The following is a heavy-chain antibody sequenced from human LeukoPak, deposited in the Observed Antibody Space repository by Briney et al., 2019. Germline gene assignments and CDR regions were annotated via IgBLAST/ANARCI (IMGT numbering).Heavy chain of an antibody. J-gene: IGHJ4*02. D-gene: IGHD3-10*01. CDR1: GYNFIGYY. V-gene: IGHV1-2*02. CDR2: INPNSGAT. Sequence: ASVKVSCKASGYNFIGYYIHWVRQAPGQGLEWMGWINPNSGATNYAQEFQGRITMTRDTYMTTAYMDLSRLRSDDTAVLYCARDYYGSGSKIDYWGQGTLVTVSS. CDR3: ARDYYGSGSKIDY.